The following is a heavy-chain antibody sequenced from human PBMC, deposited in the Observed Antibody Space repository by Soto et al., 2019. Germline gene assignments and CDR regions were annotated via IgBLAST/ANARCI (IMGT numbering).Heavy chain of an antibody. J-gene: IGHJ4*02. D-gene: IGHD3-22*01. CDR2: ISTNGGST. V-gene: IGHV3-64D*06. CDR1: GFTFSSYA. Sequence: GKSLKISCSASGFTFSSYAMHWVRQAPGKGLEYVSSISTNGGSTHYADSVKGRFTISRDNSKNTQYLQMSSLRADDTAVYYCVRGEYYYDSSGYYPFDYWGQGTLVTVSS. CDR3: VRGEYYYDSSGYYPFDY.